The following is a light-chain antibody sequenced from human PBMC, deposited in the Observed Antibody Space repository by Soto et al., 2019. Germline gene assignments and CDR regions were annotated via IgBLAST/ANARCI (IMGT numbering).Light chain of an antibody. CDR2: KAS. Sequence: DIQMTQSPSTLSASVGDRVTITCRASQSISSWLAWYQQKPGKAPKLLIYKASSLESGVPSRFSGRGSGTDFTLTISSLQPDDFATYYCQQYNNFSWTFGQGTKVEIK. J-gene: IGKJ1*01. V-gene: IGKV1-5*03. CDR1: QSISSW. CDR3: QQYNNFSWT.